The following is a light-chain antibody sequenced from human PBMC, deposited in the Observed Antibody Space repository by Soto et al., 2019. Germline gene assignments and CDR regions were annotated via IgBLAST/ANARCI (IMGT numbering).Light chain of an antibody. Sequence: DIQMTQSPSSLSASVGDRFTITCRASQGISNYLAWYQQKPGKVPKLLIYASSTLLSGAPSRFSGSGSGTDFTLTISSLQPEDVATYYCQKYNSDHLTFGGGTKVDIK. CDR2: ASS. J-gene: IGKJ4*01. CDR1: QGISNY. CDR3: QKYNSDHLT. V-gene: IGKV1-27*01.